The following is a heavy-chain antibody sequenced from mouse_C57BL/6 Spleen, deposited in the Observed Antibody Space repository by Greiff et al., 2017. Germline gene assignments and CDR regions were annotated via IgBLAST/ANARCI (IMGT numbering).Heavy chain of an antibody. Sequence: EVQLMESGGGLVQPGGSMKLSCVASGFTFSNYWMNWVRQSPEKGLEWVAQIRLKSDNYATHYAESVKGRFTISRDDSKSSVYLQMNNLRAEDTGIYYCTGFPLGGYFDYWGQGTTLTVSS. J-gene: IGHJ2*01. CDR1: GFTFSNYW. V-gene: IGHV6-3*01. CDR3: TGFPLGGYFDY. CDR2: IRLKSDNYAT. D-gene: IGHD1-1*02.